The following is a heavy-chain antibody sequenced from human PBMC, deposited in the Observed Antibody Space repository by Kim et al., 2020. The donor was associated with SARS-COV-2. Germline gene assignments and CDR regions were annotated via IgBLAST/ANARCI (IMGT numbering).Heavy chain of an antibody. CDR2: ISYYGSNK. CDR3: AKPKARIVVVIDAFDI. V-gene: IGHV3-30*18. D-gene: IGHD3-22*01. J-gene: IGHJ3*02. Sequence: GGSLRLSCAASGFTFSSYGMHWVRQAPGKGLEWVAVISYYGSNKYYADSVKGRFTISRDNSKNTLYLQMNSLRAEDTAVYYCAKPKARIVVVIDAFDIWGQGTMVTVSS. CDR1: GFTFSSYG.